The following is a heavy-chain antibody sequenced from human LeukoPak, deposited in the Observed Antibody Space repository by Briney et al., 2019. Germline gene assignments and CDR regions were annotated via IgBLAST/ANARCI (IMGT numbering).Heavy chain of an antibody. CDR2: IYYSGST. D-gene: IGHD3-3*01. J-gene: IGHJ6*03. CDR3: ARGFWSGYYTPLYYYYYYMDV. V-gene: IGHV4-59*01. Sequence: SETLSLTCTVSGGSISSYYWSWIRQPPGKGLEWIGYIYYSGSTNYNPSLKSRVTISVDTSKNQFSLNLTSVTAADTAVYYCARGFWSGYYTPLYYYYYYMDVWGKGTTVTVSS. CDR1: GGSISSYY.